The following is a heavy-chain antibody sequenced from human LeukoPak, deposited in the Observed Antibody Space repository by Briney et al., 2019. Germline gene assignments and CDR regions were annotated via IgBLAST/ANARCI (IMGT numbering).Heavy chain of an antibody. Sequence: SETLSLTRTVSGGSISSYYWSWIRQPAGKGLEWIRRIYTSGSTNYNPSLKSRVTISVDKSKNQFSLKLSSVTAADTAVYYCARDWRGSWFDYYYYYMDVWGKGTTVTVSS. CDR3: ARDWRGSWFDYYYYYMDV. CDR2: IYTSGST. D-gene: IGHD6-13*01. V-gene: IGHV4-4*07. CDR1: GGSISSYY. J-gene: IGHJ6*03.